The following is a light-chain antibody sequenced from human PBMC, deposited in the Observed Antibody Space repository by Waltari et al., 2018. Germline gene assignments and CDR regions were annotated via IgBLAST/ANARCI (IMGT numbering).Light chain of an antibody. Sequence: QSALTQPASVSGSPGHSITISCTGTSSDDGGYDYASSYQQHPGKAPKLMIYDVSNRPSGVSNRFSGSKSGNTASLTISGLQTEDEADYYCNSYTSSSTLVFGGGTKLTVL. J-gene: IGLJ2*01. V-gene: IGLV2-14*03. CDR3: NSYTSSSTLV. CDR2: DVS. CDR1: SSDDGGYDY.